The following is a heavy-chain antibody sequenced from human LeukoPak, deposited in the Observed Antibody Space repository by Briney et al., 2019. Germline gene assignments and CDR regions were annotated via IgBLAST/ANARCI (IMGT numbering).Heavy chain of an antibody. CDR1: GFTFSSYW. J-gene: IGHJ6*02. CDR2: ISDDGRST. V-gene: IGHV3-74*03. CDR3: ARASPLRLYGMDV. D-gene: IGHD3-3*01. Sequence: GGSLRLSCAASGFTFSSYWMYWVRQSPGKGLVWVSRISDDGRSTTYADSVRGRFTISRDNAKNTLSLQMYSLRAEDTAVYYCARASPLRLYGMDVWGQGTTVTVSS.